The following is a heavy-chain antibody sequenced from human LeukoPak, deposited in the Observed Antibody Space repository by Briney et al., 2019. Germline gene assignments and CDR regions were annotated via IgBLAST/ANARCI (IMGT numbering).Heavy chain of an antibody. J-gene: IGHJ4*02. CDR3: ARGIGSVLRYFNH. V-gene: IGHV1-8*01. CDR2: MNPNSGNT. Sequence: ASVKVSCKSSGYTFTIYDIDWVRQATGQGLEWMGWMNPNSGNTGYAQKFQGRVTMTRNTSISTAYMELSSLRSEDTAVYYCARGIGSVLRYFNHWGQGTLVTVSS. CDR1: GYTFTIYD. D-gene: IGHD3-9*01.